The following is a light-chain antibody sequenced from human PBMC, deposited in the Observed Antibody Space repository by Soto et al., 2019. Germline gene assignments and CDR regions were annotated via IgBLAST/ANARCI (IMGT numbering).Light chain of an antibody. Sequence: IQMTQSPSSLSASVGDRVTITCPASQGITNYLAWSQQKPGKVPKLLIYAASALHSGVPSRFRGSGSETDCTLTISSRQPEDGATYYCHKYNSTPSLFGGGTKVEIK. CDR3: HKYNSTPSL. J-gene: IGKJ4*01. V-gene: IGKV1-27*01. CDR1: QGITNY. CDR2: AAS.